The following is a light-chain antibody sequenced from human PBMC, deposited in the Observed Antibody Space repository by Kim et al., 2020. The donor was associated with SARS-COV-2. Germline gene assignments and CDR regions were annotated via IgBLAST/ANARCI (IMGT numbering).Light chain of an antibody. CDR3: AAWDDSLSGYV. CDR2: RNN. V-gene: IGLV1-47*01. CDR1: SSNIGSNY. J-gene: IGLJ1*01. Sequence: ELTQPPSASGTPGQRVTISCSGGSSNIGSNYVYWYQHLQGTAPKLLIYRNNQRPSGVPDRFSGSKSATSASMAISGLRSEDEADYYCAAWDDSLSGYVFGSGTKVTVL.